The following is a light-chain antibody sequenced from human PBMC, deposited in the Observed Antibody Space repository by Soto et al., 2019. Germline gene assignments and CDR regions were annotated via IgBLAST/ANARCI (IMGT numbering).Light chain of an antibody. CDR2: DAS. J-gene: IGKJ1*01. Sequence: DIQMTQSPSTLSASVGDRVTITCRASRSINTWLAWYQQKPGQAPKLLISDASDLERGVSSRFSGSVSGTEFTLTISILHPADSATYYCQQYDSYSWTFGQGTKVEIK. CDR3: QQYDSYSWT. V-gene: IGKV1-5*01. CDR1: RSINTW.